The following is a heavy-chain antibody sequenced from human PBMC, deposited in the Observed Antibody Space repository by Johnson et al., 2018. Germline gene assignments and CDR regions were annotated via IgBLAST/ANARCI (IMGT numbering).Heavy chain of an antibody. D-gene: IGHD3-10*01. V-gene: IGHV4-59*01. CDR2: IYYSGST. J-gene: IGHJ6*03. CDR1: VGSISSYY. Sequence: QVQLQESGPGLVKPSENLSLTCTVSVGSISSYYWSWIRQPPGKGLEWIGYIYYSGSTNYNPSLKSRVTISVDTAKNQFSLKLSSVTAADPAVYYCARYYYGSGSYYNVRYMDVGGKGTTVTVSS. CDR3: ARYYYGSGSYYNVRYMDV.